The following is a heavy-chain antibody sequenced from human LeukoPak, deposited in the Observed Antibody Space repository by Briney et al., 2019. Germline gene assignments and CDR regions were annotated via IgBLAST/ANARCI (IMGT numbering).Heavy chain of an antibody. CDR2: IYYSGST. Sequence: PSETLSLTCTVSGGSISSYYWSWIRQPPGKGLEWIGYIYYSGSTNYNPSLKSRVTISVDTPKNQFSLKLSSVTAADTAVYYCARDLVGGATSGGFDYWGQGTLVTVSS. CDR1: GGSISSYY. D-gene: IGHD1-26*01. V-gene: IGHV4-59*01. J-gene: IGHJ4*02. CDR3: ARDLVGGATSGGFDY.